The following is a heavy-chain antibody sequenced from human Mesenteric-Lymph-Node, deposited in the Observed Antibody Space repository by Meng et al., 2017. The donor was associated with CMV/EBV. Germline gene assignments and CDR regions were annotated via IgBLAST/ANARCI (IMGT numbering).Heavy chain of an antibody. Sequence: GESLKISCAASGFTVSSDYMSWVRQAPGKGLEWVSGIYSSGSTYYADSVEGRFTISRDNSKNTLYLQMDSLRAEDTAVYYCARGEDDSSGYPYYFDYWGQGTLVTVSS. CDR1: GFTVSSDY. D-gene: IGHD3-22*01. V-gene: IGHV3-53*01. J-gene: IGHJ4*02. CDR2: IYSSGST. CDR3: ARGEDDSSGYPYYFDY.